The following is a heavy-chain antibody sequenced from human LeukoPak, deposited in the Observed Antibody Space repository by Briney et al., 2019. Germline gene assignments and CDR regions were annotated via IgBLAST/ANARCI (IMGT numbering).Heavy chain of an antibody. J-gene: IGHJ4*02. CDR3: ARADYDSSGYTLDY. CDR1: GFTFNNYA. CDR2: ISAGGGVT. D-gene: IGHD3-22*01. Sequence: GGSLTLSCAASGFTFNNYAMSWVRQAPGQGLEWVSSISAGGGVTYYADSVKGRFTISRDNSNKKVFLQMNSLRADDTAVYYCARADYDSSGYTLDYWGQGTLVTVSS. V-gene: IGHV3-23*01.